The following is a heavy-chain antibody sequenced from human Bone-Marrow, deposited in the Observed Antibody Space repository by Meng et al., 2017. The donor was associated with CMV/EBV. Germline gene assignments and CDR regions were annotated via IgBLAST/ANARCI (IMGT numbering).Heavy chain of an antibody. CDR3: AKWVPTYYFDY. CDR1: GFTFSSYA. V-gene: IGHV3-23*01. Sequence: GESLKISCAASGFTFSSYAMSWVRQAPGKGLEWVSAISGSGGSTYYADSVKGRFTISRDYSKNTLYLQMNSLRAEDTAVYYCAKWVPTYYFDYWGQGTLVTVSS. J-gene: IGHJ4*02. D-gene: IGHD2/OR15-2a*01. CDR2: ISGSGGST.